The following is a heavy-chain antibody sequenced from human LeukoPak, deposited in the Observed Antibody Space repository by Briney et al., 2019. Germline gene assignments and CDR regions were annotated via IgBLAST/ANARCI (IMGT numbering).Heavy chain of an antibody. J-gene: IGHJ4*02. V-gene: IGHV3-30*18. Sequence: GRSLRLSCAASGFTFSSYGMHWVRQAPGRGLEWVAVISYDGSDKYYADSVKGRFTISRDNSKNTLYLQMNSLRAEDTAVYYCGKEEGVYYGSGMGYWGQGTLVSVSS. CDR3: GKEEGVYYGSGMGY. CDR1: GFTFSSYG. CDR2: ISYDGSDK. D-gene: IGHD3-10*01.